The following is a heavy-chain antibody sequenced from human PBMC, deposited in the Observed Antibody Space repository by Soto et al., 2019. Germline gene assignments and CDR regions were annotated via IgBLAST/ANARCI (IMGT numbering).Heavy chain of an antibody. V-gene: IGHV1-46*03. Sequence: GASVKVSCKASGYTFTSYYMHWVRQAPGQGLKWKGIINPSGGSTSYAQKFQGRVTMTRDTSTSTVYMELSSLRSEDTAVYYFARGYCSGGSCYVTDAFDIWGQGTMVTVSS. CDR1: GYTFTSYY. J-gene: IGHJ3*02. CDR2: INPSGGST. D-gene: IGHD2-15*01. CDR3: ARGYCSGGSCYVTDAFDI.